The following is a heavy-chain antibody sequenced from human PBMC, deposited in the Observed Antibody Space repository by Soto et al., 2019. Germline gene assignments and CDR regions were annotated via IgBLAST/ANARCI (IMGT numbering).Heavy chain of an antibody. J-gene: IGHJ4*02. CDR3: ARGDYGTGGYPFPYFDY. CDR2: INPYSGAT. D-gene: IGHD2-8*02. Sequence: HEHLVQSGAEVKRPGASLKVSCKASGYSFTGYYIHWVRQAPGQGLEWMGWINPYSGATNYAQNLQGRVTLTSDTSISTASMDLTSLTSDDTAVYYCARGDYGTGGYPFPYFDYWGQGTLVIVSS. V-gene: IGHV1-2*02. CDR1: GYSFTGYY.